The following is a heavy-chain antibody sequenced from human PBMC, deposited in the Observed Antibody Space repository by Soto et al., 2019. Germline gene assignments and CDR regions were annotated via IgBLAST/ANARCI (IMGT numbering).Heavy chain of an antibody. CDR1: GFTFSSYG. CDR3: EKDPYGDAYWYFDL. Sequence: QVQLVESGGGVVQPGRSLRLSCAASGFTFSSYGMHWVRQAPGKGLEWVAVISYDGSNKYYADSVKGRFTISRDNSKNTLYLQMNSLRAEDTAVYYCEKDPYGDAYWYFDLWGRGTLVTVSS. J-gene: IGHJ2*01. D-gene: IGHD4-17*01. CDR2: ISYDGSNK. V-gene: IGHV3-30*18.